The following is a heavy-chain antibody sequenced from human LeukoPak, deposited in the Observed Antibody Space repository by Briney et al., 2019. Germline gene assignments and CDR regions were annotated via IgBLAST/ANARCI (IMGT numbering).Heavy chain of an antibody. D-gene: IGHD1-26*01. CDR2: IRYDGSKK. Sequence: GGSLRLSCAAPGFTLSNFGMHWVRQAPGKGLERVPFIRYDGSKKYFADSVKGRFTISRENSKNTLYLQMNSLRGEDTAVYYCAKDGDTMSGTYYYDMDVWGKGTTVTIS. CDR3: AKDGDTMSGTYYYDMDV. V-gene: IGHV3-30*02. J-gene: IGHJ6*03. CDR1: GFTLSNFG.